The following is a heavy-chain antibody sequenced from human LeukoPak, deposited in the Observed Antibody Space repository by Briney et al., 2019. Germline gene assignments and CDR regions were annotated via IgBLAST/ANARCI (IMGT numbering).Heavy chain of an antibody. CDR2: IYHSGST. CDR3: ARFSSLSVSSYFDY. D-gene: IGHD2-2*01. V-gene: IGHV4-30-2*01. J-gene: IGHJ4*02. CDR1: GGSISSGGYY. Sequence: TSETLSLTCTVSGGSISSGGYYWSWIRQHPGKGLEWIGYIYHSGSTYYNPSLKSRVTISVDRSKNQFSLKLSSVTAADTAVYYCARFSSLSVSSYFDYWGQGTLVTVSS.